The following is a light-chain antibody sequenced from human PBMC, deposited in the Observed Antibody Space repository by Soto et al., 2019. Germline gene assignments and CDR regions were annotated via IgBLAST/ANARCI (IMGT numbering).Light chain of an antibody. J-gene: IGLJ2*01. CDR1: SSNIGAGYD. CDR3: QSYDSGLGVSKI. Sequence: QSVLTQPPSVSGAPGQRVTISCTGSSSNIGAGYDVHWYQQLPRTAPKLLIYSNNNRPSGVPDRFSGSRSGTSASLAITGLQPEDEADYYCQSYDSGLGVSKIFGGGTKVTVL. V-gene: IGLV1-40*01. CDR2: SNN.